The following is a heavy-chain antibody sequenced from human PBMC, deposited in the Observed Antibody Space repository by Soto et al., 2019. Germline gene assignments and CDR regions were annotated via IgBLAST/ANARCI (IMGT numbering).Heavy chain of an antibody. CDR1: GGSFSGYS. CDR2: INHSGST. D-gene: IGHD4-17*01. CDR3: ARTTVTRHFDY. V-gene: IGHV4-34*01. Sequence: SETLSLTCAVYGGSFSGYSWSWIRQPPGKGLEWIGEINHSGSTNYNPSLKSRVTISVDTSKNQFSLNLSSVTAADTAVYYCARTTVTRHFDYWGQGTLVTVS. J-gene: IGHJ4*02.